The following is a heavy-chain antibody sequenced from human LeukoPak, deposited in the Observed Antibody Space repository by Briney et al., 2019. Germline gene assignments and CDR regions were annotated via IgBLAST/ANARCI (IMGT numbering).Heavy chain of an antibody. CDR2: IIPILGIA. CDR1: GGTFSSYA. J-gene: IGHJ4*02. D-gene: IGHD2-2*01. CDR3: ARARRSDNRCYDY. V-gene: IGHV1-69*04. Sequence: GASVKVSCKASGGTFSSYAISWVRQAPGQGLEWMGRIIPILGIANYAQKFQGRVTITADKSTSTVYMELSSLGSEDTAIYYCARARRSDNRCYDYWGQGTLVTVSS.